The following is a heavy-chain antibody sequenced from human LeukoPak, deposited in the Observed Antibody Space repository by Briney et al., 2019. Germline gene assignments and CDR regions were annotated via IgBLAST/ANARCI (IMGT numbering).Heavy chain of an antibody. J-gene: IGHJ3*02. CDR2: ISSSSSTI. Sequence: PGGSLTLSCAASGFTFSSYSMNWVRQAPGKGLEWVSYISSSSSTIYYEASVKGRFTISRDNAKNSLYLQMNSLRAEDTAVYYCASELPYYYLWAFDIWGQGTMVTVSS. D-gene: IGHD3-3*01. CDR1: GFTFSSYS. V-gene: IGHV3-48*01. CDR3: ASELPYYYLWAFDI.